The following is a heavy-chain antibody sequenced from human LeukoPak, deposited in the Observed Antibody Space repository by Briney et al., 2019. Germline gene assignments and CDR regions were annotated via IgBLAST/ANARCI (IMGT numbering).Heavy chain of an antibody. CDR2: INPNSGGT. V-gene: IGHV1-2*02. CDR3: ARGRMGRYNWFDP. Sequence: ASVKVSCKASGYTFTGYYMHWVRQAPGQGLEWMGWINPNSGGTNYAQKFQGRVTMTRDTSISTAYMELSRLRSDDTTVYYCARGRMGRYNWFDPWGQGTLVTVSS. CDR1: GYTFTGYY. D-gene: IGHD1-26*01. J-gene: IGHJ5*02.